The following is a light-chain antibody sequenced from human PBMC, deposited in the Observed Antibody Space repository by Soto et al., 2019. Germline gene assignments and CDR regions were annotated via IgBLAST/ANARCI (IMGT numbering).Light chain of an antibody. CDR1: QSVSSY. V-gene: IGKV3-11*01. CDR3: QQRSNWPIT. CDR2: DAS. Sequence: VVVTQSPGTLALYQGERATLSCRASQSVSSYLAWYQQKPGQAPRLLIYDASNRATGIPARFSGSGSGTDFTLTISSLEPEDFAVYYCQQRSNWPITFGQGTRLAI. J-gene: IGKJ5*01.